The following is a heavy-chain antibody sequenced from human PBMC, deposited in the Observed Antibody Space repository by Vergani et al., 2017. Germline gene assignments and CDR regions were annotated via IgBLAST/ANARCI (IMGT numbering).Heavy chain of an antibody. Sequence: QVQLVESGGGVVQPGRSLRLSCAASGFTFSSYGMHWVRQAPGKGLEWVAVIWYDGSNKYYADSVKGRFTISRDNSKNTLYLQMNSLRAEDTAVYYCARDARGDHSYYYYYGMDVRGQGTTVTVSS. J-gene: IGHJ6*02. CDR3: ARDARGDHSYYYYYGMDV. V-gene: IGHV3-33*01. D-gene: IGHD2-21*02. CDR2: IWYDGSNK. CDR1: GFTFSSYG.